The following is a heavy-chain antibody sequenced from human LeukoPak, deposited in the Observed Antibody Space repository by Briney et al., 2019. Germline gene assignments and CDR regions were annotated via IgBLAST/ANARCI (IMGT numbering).Heavy chain of an antibody. J-gene: IGHJ4*02. CDR1: GFTFSSYS. CDR2: MNQDGREK. Sequence: PGGSLRLSCAASGFTFSSYSMNWVRQAPGKGLEWVANMNQDGREKYYLDSVKGRFTISRDNAKSSLYLQMNSLRADDTAVYYCARDRALYDSRRGYYYTEDDYWGQGTLVTVSS. D-gene: IGHD3-22*01. V-gene: IGHV3-7*01. CDR3: ARDRALYDSRRGYYYTEDDY.